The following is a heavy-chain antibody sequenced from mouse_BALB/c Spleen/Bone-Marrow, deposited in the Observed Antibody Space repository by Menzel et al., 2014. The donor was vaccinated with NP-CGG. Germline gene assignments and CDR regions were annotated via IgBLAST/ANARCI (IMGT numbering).Heavy chain of an antibody. V-gene: IGHV14-3*02. CDR1: GFNINDTY. CDR2: IDPATGNT. Sequence: VQLQQSGAELVKPGASVKLSCTASGFNINDTYMHWVKQRPEQGLAWIGRIDPATGNTKYDPTLQVKATITADTSSNTAHLQLSSLASEYTAVYYCARLECYAMEYWSQGTPVTSSS. J-gene: IGHJ4*01. CDR3: ARLECYAMEY.